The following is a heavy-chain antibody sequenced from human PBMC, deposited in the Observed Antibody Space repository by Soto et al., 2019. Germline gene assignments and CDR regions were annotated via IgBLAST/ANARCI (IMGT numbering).Heavy chain of an antibody. J-gene: IGHJ4*02. CDR1: GGSIISNSYY. D-gene: IGHD6-13*01. CDR2: IFHSGST. V-gene: IGHV4-39*02. CDR3: ARPGGSGWFYFDS. Sequence: SETLSLTCAVSGGSIISNSYYWGWIRQPPGQGLEWIASIFHSGSTYYNPSLKSRVTISVDTSKNHFSLKLTSVTAADTAVYYCARPGGSGWFYFDSWGQVSQVTVSS.